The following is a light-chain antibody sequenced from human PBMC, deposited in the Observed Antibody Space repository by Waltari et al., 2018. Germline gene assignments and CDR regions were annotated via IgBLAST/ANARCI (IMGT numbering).Light chain of an antibody. V-gene: IGKV4-1*01. J-gene: IGKJ5*01. Sequence: DIVMTQSPDSLAVSLGERATINCKSSQSVLYSSNNKNYLAWSQQKPGQPPKLRIYWAATRESGVPDRFSGSGSGTDFSLTISSLQAEDVAVYYCQQYYSLPITFGQGTRLEIK. CDR2: WAA. CDR1: QSVLYSSNNKNY. CDR3: QQYYSLPIT.